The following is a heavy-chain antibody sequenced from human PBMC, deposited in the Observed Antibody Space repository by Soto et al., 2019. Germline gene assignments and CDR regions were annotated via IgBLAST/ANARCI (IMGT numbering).Heavy chain of an antibody. V-gene: IGHV1-18*04. J-gene: IGHJ3*02. CDR1: GYTFTSYG. D-gene: IGHD3-3*01. CDR3: ARGRITIFGVVMNAFDI. CDR2: ISAYNGNT. Sequence: GASVKVSCKASGYTFTSYGISWVRQAPGQGLEWMGWISAYNGNTNYAQKLQGRVTMTTDTSTSTACMELRSLRSDDTAVYYCARGRITIFGVVMNAFDIWGQGTMVTVSS.